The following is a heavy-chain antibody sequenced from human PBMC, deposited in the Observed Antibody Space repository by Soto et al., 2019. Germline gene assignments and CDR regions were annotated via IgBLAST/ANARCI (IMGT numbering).Heavy chain of an antibody. CDR2: INHSGST. CDR3: ARVSTIFGAVPN. Sequence: QVQLQQWGAGLLKSSETLSLTCAVYGGSFSGYYWSWIRQPPGKGLEWIGEINHSGSTNYNPSLKSRVTISVDTSKNQFPLKLSSVTAADTAVYYCARVSTIFGAVPNWGQGTLVTVSS. D-gene: IGHD3-3*01. CDR1: GGSFSGYY. J-gene: IGHJ4*02. V-gene: IGHV4-34*01.